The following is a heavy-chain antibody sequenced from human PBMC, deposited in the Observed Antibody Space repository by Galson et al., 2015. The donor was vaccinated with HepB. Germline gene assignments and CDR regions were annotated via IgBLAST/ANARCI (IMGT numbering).Heavy chain of an antibody. Sequence: SVKVSCKVSGYTFTDYYMHWVQQAPGQGLEWMGWISAYNGNTNYAQKLQGRVTMTTDTSTSTAYMELRSLRSDDTAVYYCARTNVDTAMVYWGQGTLVTVSS. D-gene: IGHD5-18*01. J-gene: IGHJ4*02. CDR3: ARTNVDTAMVY. V-gene: IGHV1-18*04. CDR1: GYTFTDYY. CDR2: ISAYNGNT.